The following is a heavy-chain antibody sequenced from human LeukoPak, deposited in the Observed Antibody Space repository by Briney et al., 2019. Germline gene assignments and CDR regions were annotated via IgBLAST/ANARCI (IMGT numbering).Heavy chain of an antibody. J-gene: IGHJ4*02. CDR3: ARESGTERYFDY. D-gene: IGHD1-26*01. CDR2: IYTSWTT. V-gene: IGHV4-4*07. Sequence: SETLSLTCTVSGGSLSRYFWSWIRQPAGKGLEWIGRIYTSWTTNYTPSLKSPVSMSVATSRNQFSLNLSSVTAADTAVYYCARESGTERYFDYWGQGTMVTVSS. CDR1: GGSLSRYF.